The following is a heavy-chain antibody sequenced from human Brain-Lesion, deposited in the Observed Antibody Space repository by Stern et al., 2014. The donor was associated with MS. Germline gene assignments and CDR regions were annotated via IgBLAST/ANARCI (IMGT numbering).Heavy chain of an antibody. CDR1: GGSINSGGYY. V-gene: IGHV4-31*03. J-gene: IGHJ4*02. Sequence: QVQMVESGPGLVKPSQTLPLTCTVSGGSINSGGYYWSWIRQYPGKGLEWIGYIYYTGSAYYDPSLKSRLSMSIDTSKNQFSLNLNSVTAEDTAVYYCARGARYSDSSGYYFYFDYWGQGTLVTVSS. CDR3: ARGARYSDSSGYYFYFDY. CDR2: IYYTGSA. D-gene: IGHD3-22*01.